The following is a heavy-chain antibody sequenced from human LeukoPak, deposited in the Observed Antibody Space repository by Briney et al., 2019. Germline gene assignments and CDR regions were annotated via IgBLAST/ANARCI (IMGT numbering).Heavy chain of an antibody. Sequence: GGSLRLSCAASGFTFSSYEMNWVRQAPGKGLVWVSRINSDGSSTSYADSVKGRFTISRDNAKNTLFLEMNSLRAEDTAVYYCARTAYYAGDCHYNFDYWGHGTVVTVSP. J-gene: IGHJ4*01. V-gene: IGHV3-74*01. CDR2: INSDGSST. D-gene: IGHD2-21*02. CDR3: ARTAYYAGDCHYNFDY. CDR1: GFTFSSYE.